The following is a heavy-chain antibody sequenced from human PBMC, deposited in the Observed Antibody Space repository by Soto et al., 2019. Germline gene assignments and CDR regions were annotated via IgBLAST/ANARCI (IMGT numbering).Heavy chain of an antibody. Sequence: PGGSLRLSRAASGFTFSSYAMSWVRQAPGKGLEWVSAISGSGGSTYYADSVKGRFTISRDNSKNTLYLQMNSLRAEDTAVYYCAKGLRSSSGWPHAHWFDPWGQGTLVTVSS. CDR1: GFTFSSYA. CDR2: ISGSGGST. V-gene: IGHV3-23*01. D-gene: IGHD6-19*01. J-gene: IGHJ5*02. CDR3: AKGLRSSSGWPHAHWFDP.